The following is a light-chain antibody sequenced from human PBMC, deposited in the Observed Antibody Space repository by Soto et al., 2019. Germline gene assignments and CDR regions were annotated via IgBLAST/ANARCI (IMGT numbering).Light chain of an antibody. CDR3: QSYDTNLGGV. CDR2: ANN. CDR1: SSNIGAGYD. V-gene: IGLV1-40*01. J-gene: IGLJ1*01. Sequence: QSVLTQPPSVSGAPGQRVTISCTGSSSNIGAGYDVHWYQQFPGTAPKLLIYANNNRPSGVPDRFSASKSGTSASLAITGLQADDDADYYCQSYDTNLGGVFGTGTKLTVL.